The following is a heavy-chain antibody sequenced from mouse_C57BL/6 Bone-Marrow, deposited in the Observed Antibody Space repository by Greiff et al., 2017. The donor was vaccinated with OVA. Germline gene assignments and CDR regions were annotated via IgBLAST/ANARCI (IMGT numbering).Heavy chain of an antibody. J-gene: IGHJ2*01. CDR1: GYTFTSYT. CDR2: ITPSSGYT. D-gene: IGHD1-1*02. CDR3: ARRIDYGFDY. Sequence: VQLQQSGAELARPGASVKMSCKASGYTFTSYTMHWVKQRPGQGLEWIGYITPSSGYTKYNQKFKDKATLTADKSSSTAYMQLSSLTSEDSAVYYCARRIDYGFDYWGQGTTLTVSS. V-gene: IGHV1-4*01.